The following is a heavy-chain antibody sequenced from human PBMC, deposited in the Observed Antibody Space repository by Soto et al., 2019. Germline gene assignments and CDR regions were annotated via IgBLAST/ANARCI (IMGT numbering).Heavy chain of an antibody. CDR2: INPNSGDT. CDR3: AKRMQRLLHYYYGMDV. CDR1: GYIFTGYH. V-gene: IGHV1-2*02. Sequence: ASVKVSCKASGYIFTGYHIHWVCQAPGRGLEWMGWINPNSGDTEYAQNFQGRVTMTRDTSFNLVYMEMSGLMSEDTAVYYCAKRMQRLLHYYYGMDVWGQGTTVTVSS. D-gene: IGHD5-12*01. J-gene: IGHJ6*02.